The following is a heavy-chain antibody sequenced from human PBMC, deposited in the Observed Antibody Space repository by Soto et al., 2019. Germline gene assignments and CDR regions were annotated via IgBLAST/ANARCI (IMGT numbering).Heavy chain of an antibody. CDR2: LSKDGANE. CDR3: AKDPSTGSADY. D-gene: IGHD3-9*01. V-gene: IGHV3-23*01. CDR1: GILFGNHA. J-gene: IGHJ4*02. Sequence: SLSLSCTVSGILFGNHAMNWVSPAPGKGLEWVSTLSKDGANEHYADSVKGRFTISRDGSKNTLYLQMNSLRAEDTAMYYCAKDPSTGSADYWGQGTQVTVSS.